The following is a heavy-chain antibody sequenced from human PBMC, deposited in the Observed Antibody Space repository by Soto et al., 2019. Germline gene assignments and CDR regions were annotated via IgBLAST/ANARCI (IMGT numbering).Heavy chain of an antibody. J-gene: IGHJ4*02. D-gene: IGHD1-26*01. CDR1: GYSISSSNW. Sequence: QVQLQASGPGLVKPSDTLSLTCAVSGYSISSSNWWGWIRQPPGKGLEWIGYIYYSGTTYYNPSLKSRVTMSVDTSKNQFSLKLTSVTAVDTAVYYWARREIQGPIDYWGQGTLVTVSS. CDR3: ARREIQGPIDY. V-gene: IGHV4-28*01. CDR2: IYYSGTT.